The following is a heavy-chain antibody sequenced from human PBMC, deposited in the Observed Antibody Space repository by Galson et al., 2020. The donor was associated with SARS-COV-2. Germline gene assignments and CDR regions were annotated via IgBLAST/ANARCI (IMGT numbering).Heavy chain of an antibody. Sequence: SETLSLTCTVSGGSISSGGYYWSWIRQLPGKGLECIGNIYYSGSTYYNPSLKSRVTISIDTSKNQFSLELTSVTAADTAVYYCARDPRGSSWYLFSYGMDVWGQGTTVTVSS. CDR2: IYYSGST. V-gene: IGHV4-31*03. CDR3: ARDPRGSSWYLFSYGMDV. D-gene: IGHD6-13*01. J-gene: IGHJ6*02. CDR1: GGSISSGGYY.